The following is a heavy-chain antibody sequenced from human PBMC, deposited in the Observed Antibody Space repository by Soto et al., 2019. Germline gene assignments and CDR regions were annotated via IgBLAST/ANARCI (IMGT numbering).Heavy chain of an antibody. CDR3: ARDPQYSTSSQVFDS. CDR1: GYTCTTYA. CDR2: ISTYNGNT. V-gene: IGHV1-18*01. Sequence: QVQLVQSGAEVKKPGASVKVSCKASGYTCTTYAISWVRQAPGQGLEWMGRISTYNGNTKYAQKLQGRVTMTTDTSTSTAYMELRSLRSDDTAVYYCARDPQYSTSSQVFDSWGQGTLVTVSS. D-gene: IGHD6-6*01. J-gene: IGHJ4*02.